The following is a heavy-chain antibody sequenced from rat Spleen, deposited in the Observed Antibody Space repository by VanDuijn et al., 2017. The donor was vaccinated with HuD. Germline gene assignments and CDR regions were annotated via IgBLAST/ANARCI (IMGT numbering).Heavy chain of an antibody. Sequence: EVQLVESGGGLIQPGRSLKLSCAASGFTFNAHWMNWIRQAPGKGLEWVASITNTGGSTYYPYSVKGRFTISRDNAKSTLYLQMNSLRSEDTATYYCTRVKLGAGYYFDYWGQGVMVTVSS. J-gene: IGHJ2*01. CDR2: ITNTGGST. CDR1: GFTFNAHW. D-gene: IGHD5-1*01. V-gene: IGHV5-31*01. CDR3: TRVKLGAGYYFDY.